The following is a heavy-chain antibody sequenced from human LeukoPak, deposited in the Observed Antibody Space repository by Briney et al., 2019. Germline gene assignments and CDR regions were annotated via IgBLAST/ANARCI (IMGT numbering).Heavy chain of an antibody. D-gene: IGHD5/OR15-5a*01. V-gene: IGHV3-53*01. CDR3: ASSVWAAHYFDY. CDR2: IYSSGST. Sequence: GGSLRLSCAAPGFTVSRNYMSWVRQAPGKGLEWVSVIYSSGSTYYADSVKGRFTIPRDNSKNTLYLQMNSLRAEDTAVYYCASSVWAAHYFDYWGQGTLVTVSS. CDR1: GFTVSRNY. J-gene: IGHJ4*02.